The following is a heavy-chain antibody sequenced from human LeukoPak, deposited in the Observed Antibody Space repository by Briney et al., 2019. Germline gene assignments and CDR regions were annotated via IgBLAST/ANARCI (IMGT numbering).Heavy chain of an antibody. J-gene: IGHJ6*02. Sequence: PSETLSLTCTLSGGSISSYYWSWIRQPPGKGLEWIGYIYYSGSTNYNPSLKSRVTISVDTSKNQFSLKLSSVTAADTAVYYCARAVGTMVRAASYYGMDIWGQGTTVTVSS. CDR3: ARAVGTMVRAASYYGMDI. CDR2: IYYSGST. D-gene: IGHD3-10*01. V-gene: IGHV4-59*01. CDR1: GGSISSYY.